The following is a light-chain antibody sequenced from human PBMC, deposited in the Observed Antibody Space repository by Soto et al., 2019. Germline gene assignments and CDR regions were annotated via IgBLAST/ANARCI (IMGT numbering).Light chain of an antibody. CDR2: GAS. CDR3: QQYAYWPET. J-gene: IGKJ1*01. CDR1: QSVSSY. V-gene: IGKV3D-15*01. Sequence: EIVLTQSPATRSLSPGERATLSCRASQSVSSYLAWYQQKPGQAPRLLIYGASTRASDIPARFSGSGSGTNFTLAISSLQSEDFAVYYCQQYAYWPETFGQGTKVDIK.